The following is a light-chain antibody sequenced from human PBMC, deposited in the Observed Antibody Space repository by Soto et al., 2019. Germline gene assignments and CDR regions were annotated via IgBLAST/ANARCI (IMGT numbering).Light chain of an antibody. Sequence: ALQMTQSPPSLSASVGDRVTISCRASQDIRNFLGWYQQKSGEAPKLLLYGASTLESGVPSRFSGSGFGTDFTLTISSLQAEDFATYYCLQDDGYPWTFGQGTKVEI. CDR1: QDIRNF. CDR3: LQDDGYPWT. V-gene: IGKV1-6*01. J-gene: IGKJ1*01. CDR2: GAS.